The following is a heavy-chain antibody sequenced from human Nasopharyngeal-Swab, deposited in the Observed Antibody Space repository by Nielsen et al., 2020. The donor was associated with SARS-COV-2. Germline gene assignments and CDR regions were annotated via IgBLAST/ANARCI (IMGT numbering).Heavy chain of an antibody. V-gene: IGHV3-33*01. CDR1: GFTFSSYG. CDR3: ARGGYYYDSSGYYFDY. J-gene: IGHJ4*02. D-gene: IGHD3-22*01. CDR2: IWYDGSNK. Sequence: GESLKISCAASGFTFSSYGMHWVRQAPGKGLEWVAVIWYDGSNKYYADSVKGRFTISRDNSKNTLYLQMNSLRAEDTAVYYCARGGYYYDSSGYYFDYGGQGTLVTVSS.